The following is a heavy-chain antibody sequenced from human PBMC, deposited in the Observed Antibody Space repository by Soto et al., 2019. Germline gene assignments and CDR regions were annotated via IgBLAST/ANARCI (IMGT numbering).Heavy chain of an antibody. Sequence: QVQLQESGPGLVKPSETLSLSSTVSGASIISYYWSWIRQSQGKGLEWIGQMFYSGSATYNPSLKSRATISVDTSKNQFSLKLSSVTAADTAVYYCARVADYYSDSAAYLDYWGQGTLVTVSS. D-gene: IGHD3-22*01. CDR2: MFYSGSA. CDR3: ARVADYYSDSAAYLDY. J-gene: IGHJ4*02. V-gene: IGHV4-59*01. CDR1: GASIISYY.